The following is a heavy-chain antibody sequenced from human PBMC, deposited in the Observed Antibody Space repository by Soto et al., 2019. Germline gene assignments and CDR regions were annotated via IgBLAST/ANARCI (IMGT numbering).Heavy chain of an antibody. J-gene: IGHJ5*02. Sequence: SETLSLTGIAAGGSTTSDHWGWILQFPGKGLEWISYTSYTGNTNYNPSLKSRVTISWDTSKHQLPLQFPSMTAADTAVYSSAREMHAGFTHYFGPWGQGTLVTVS. CDR1: GGSTTSDH. CDR2: TSYTGNT. V-gene: IGHV4-59*01. CDR3: AREMHAGFTHYFGP. D-gene: IGHD3-9*01.